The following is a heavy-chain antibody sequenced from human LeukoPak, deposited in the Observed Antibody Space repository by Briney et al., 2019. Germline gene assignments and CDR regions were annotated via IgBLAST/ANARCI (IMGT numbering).Heavy chain of an antibody. D-gene: IGHD2/OR15-2a*01. V-gene: IGHV4-59*08. CDR1: GGSISSYY. Sequence: SETLSLTCTVSGGSISSYYWSWIRQPPGKGLEWIGYIYYSGSTNYNPSLKSRVTISVDTSKNQFSLKLSSVTAADTAVYYCARHSSQAFSPWGQGTLVTVSS. CDR2: IYYSGST. CDR3: ARHSSQAFSP. J-gene: IGHJ5*02.